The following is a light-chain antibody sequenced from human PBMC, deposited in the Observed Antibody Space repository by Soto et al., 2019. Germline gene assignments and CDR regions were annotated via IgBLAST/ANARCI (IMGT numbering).Light chain of an antibody. J-gene: IGKJ1*01. CDR2: GAA. Sequence: EIVMTQSPATLSVSPGERATLSCRASQSVSSNLAWYQQKPGQAPRLLIYGAATRATSIPARFSGSGSGTEFTLTISSLPSEDFAVYYCQQYNNWPSFGQGTKVEIK. V-gene: IGKV3-15*01. CDR1: QSVSSN. CDR3: QQYNNWPS.